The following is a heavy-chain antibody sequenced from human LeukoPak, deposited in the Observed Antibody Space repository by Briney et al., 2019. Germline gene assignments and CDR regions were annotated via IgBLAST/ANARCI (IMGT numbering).Heavy chain of an antibody. V-gene: IGHV1-2*02. CDR1: GYTFTGYY. D-gene: IGHD2-2*01. CDR3: ARDRRYCSSTSCGRSWFDP. J-gene: IGHJ5*02. CDR2: INPNSGGT. Sequence: ASVKVFCKASGYTFTGYYMHWVRQAPGQGLEWMGWINPNSGGTNYAQKFQGRVTMTRDTSISTAYMELSRLRSDDTAVYYCARDRRYCSSTSCGRSWFDPWGQGTLVTVSP.